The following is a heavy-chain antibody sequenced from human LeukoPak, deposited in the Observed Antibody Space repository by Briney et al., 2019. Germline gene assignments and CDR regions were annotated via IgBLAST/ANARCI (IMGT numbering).Heavy chain of an antibody. D-gene: IGHD3-10*01. Sequence: SETLSLTCTVSGGSISSYYWSWIRQPPGKGLEWIGYIYYSGSTNYNPSLKSRVTISVDTSKNQSSLKLSSATAADTAVYYCASGRKLLWFGELLSWGQGTLVTVSS. CDR1: GGSISSYY. CDR2: IYYSGST. CDR3: ASGRKLLWFGELLS. V-gene: IGHV4-59*01. J-gene: IGHJ4*02.